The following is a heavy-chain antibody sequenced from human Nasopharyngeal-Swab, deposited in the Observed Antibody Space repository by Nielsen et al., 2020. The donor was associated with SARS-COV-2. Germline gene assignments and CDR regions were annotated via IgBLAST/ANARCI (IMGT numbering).Heavy chain of an antibody. CDR3: ARGHSYGLRDYFDY. V-gene: IGHV3-9*01. Sequence: SLKISCAASGFTFNDYAMHWVRQAPGKGLEWVSGISWNSGSTDYADSVKGRFTISRDNAKNSLYLQMNSLRAEDTALYYCARGHSYGLRDYFDYWGQGTLVTVSS. CDR1: GFTFNDYA. CDR2: ISWNSGST. D-gene: IGHD5-18*01. J-gene: IGHJ4*02.